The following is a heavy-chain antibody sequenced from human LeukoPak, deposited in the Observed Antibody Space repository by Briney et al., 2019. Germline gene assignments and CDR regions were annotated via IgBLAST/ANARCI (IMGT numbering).Heavy chain of an antibody. CDR3: ARARGVYLQFDP. D-gene: IGHD3-22*01. Sequence: SETLSLTCTVSGGSISSGGYYWSWIRQHPGKGLEWIGYIYYSGSTYYNPSLKSRVTISVDTSKNQFSLKLSSVTAADTAVYYCARARGVYLQFDPWGQGTLVTVSS. J-gene: IGHJ5*02. CDR1: GGSISSGGYY. V-gene: IGHV4-31*03. CDR2: IYYSGST.